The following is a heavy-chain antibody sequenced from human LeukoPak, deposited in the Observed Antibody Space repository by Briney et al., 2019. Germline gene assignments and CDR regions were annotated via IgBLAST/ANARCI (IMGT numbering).Heavy chain of an antibody. CDR1: GGSISSYY. CDR3: ARDSEVGATTFDY. D-gene: IGHD1-26*01. J-gene: IGHJ4*02. Sequence: PSETLSLTCIVSGGSISSYYWSWIRQPPGKGLECIGYIYYSGSTNYNPSLKSRVTISVDTSKNQFSLKLNSVTAADTAVYYCARDSEVGATTFDYWGQGTLVTVSS. V-gene: IGHV4-59*01. CDR2: IYYSGST.